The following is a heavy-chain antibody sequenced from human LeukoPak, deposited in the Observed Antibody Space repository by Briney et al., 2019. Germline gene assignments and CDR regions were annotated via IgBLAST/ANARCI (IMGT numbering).Heavy chain of an antibody. CDR2: IYYSGST. CDR1: GGSISSSSFY. D-gene: IGHD6-19*01. V-gene: IGHV4-39*07. Sequence: PSETLSLTCTVSGGSISSSSFYWGWIRQPPGKGLEWVGSIYYSGSTHYNPSLKSRVTISVDKSKNQFSLKLTSVTAADTAVYYCARVFQGLLGAFDIWGQGTMVTVSS. J-gene: IGHJ3*02. CDR3: ARVFQGLLGAFDI.